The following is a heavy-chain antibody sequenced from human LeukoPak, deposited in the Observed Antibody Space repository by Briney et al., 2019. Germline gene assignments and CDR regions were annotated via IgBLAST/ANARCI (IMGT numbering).Heavy chain of an antibody. D-gene: IGHD6-13*01. Sequence: SETLSLTCTVSSGSISTSNYYWGWVRQPPGKALEWIGNIFYSGSTYYSPSLKSRVTISLDTSRNQFSLKLNSVTAADTAVYYCARDLGSWDFDYWGQGTLVTVSS. J-gene: IGHJ4*02. V-gene: IGHV4-39*07. CDR3: ARDLGSWDFDY. CDR2: IFYSGST. CDR1: SGSISTSNYY.